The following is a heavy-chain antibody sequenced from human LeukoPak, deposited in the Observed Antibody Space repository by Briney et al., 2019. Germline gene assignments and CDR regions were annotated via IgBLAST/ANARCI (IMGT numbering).Heavy chain of an antibody. CDR3: AKSVFVLRYFDWLEAPELWFDP. Sequence: TGGSLRLSCAASGFTFSSYAMSWVRQAPGKGLEWVSAISGSGGSTYYADSVKGRFTISRDNSKNTLYLQMNSLRAEDTAVYYCAKSVFVLRYFDWLEAPELWFDPWGQGTLVTVSS. CDR2: ISGSGGST. V-gene: IGHV3-23*01. CDR1: GFTFSSYA. D-gene: IGHD3-9*01. J-gene: IGHJ5*02.